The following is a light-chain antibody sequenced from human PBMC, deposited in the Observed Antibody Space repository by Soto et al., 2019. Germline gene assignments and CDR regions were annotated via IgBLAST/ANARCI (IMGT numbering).Light chain of an antibody. V-gene: IGKV3-20*01. CDR1: QSVDSSN. CDR2: GAS. CDR3: QQAGA. Sequence: EIVLTQSPGTLSLSPGERATLSCRASQSVDSSNLVWYQQRSGQAPRLLIYGASSRATGIPDRFSGSGSGTDFTLTISRLETEDFAGYYCQQAGAFGQGTKVEIK. J-gene: IGKJ1*01.